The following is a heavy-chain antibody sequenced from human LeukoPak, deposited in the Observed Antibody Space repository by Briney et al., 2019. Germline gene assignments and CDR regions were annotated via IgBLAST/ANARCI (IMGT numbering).Heavy chain of an antibody. CDR1: GFTFNNYA. Sequence: GGSLRLSCAASGFTFNNYAMSWVRQAPGKGLEWVSAISGSGGTTYYADSVKGRFTISRDNSKNTLYLHMNSLRAEDTAVYYCAKDRTTVTPRGLDYWGQGTLVTVSS. J-gene: IGHJ4*02. CDR2: ISGSGGTT. CDR3: AKDRTTVTPRGLDY. D-gene: IGHD4-17*01. V-gene: IGHV3-23*01.